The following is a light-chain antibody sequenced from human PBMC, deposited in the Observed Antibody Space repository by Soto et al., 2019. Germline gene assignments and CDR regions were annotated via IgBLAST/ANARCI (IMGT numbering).Light chain of an antibody. J-gene: IGLJ3*02. V-gene: IGLV2-14*03. CDR2: DVR. CDR1: DSDVGVYDF. CDR3: SSYTNSSTRV. Sequence: QSVLTQPASVSGSPGQSITISCTGSDSDVGVYDFVSWYQQHPGNAPNLMIYDVRNRPSGVSGRFSGSKSGNTASLTIAGLPDEDEADYYCSSYTNSSTRVFGGGTKVTVL.